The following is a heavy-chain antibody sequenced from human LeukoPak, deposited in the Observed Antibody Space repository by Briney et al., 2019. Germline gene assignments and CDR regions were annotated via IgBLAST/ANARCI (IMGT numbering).Heavy chain of an antibody. Sequence: GGSLRLSCAASGFTFSSYAMSWVRQAPGKGLEWVSAISGSGGSTYYADSVKGRFTISRDNSKNTLYLQMNSLRAEDTAVYYCAKDDSRGSGSSGWFDPWGQGTLVTVSS. J-gene: IGHJ5*02. CDR2: ISGSGGST. CDR3: AKDDSRGSGSSGWFDP. V-gene: IGHV3-23*01. CDR1: GFTFSSYA. D-gene: IGHD3-10*01.